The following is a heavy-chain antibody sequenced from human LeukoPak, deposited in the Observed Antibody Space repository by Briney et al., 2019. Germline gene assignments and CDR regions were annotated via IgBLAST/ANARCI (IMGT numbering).Heavy chain of an antibody. CDR2: IYYSGST. Sequence: SETLSLTCTVSGGSFSSGSYYWSWIRQPPGKGLEWIGYIYYSGSTNYNPSLKSRVTISVDTSKNQFSLKLSSVTAADTAVYYCARDIYGDPSFDIWGQGTVVTVSS. CDR1: GGSFSSGSYY. J-gene: IGHJ3*02. D-gene: IGHD4-17*01. CDR3: ARDIYGDPSFDI. V-gene: IGHV4-61*01.